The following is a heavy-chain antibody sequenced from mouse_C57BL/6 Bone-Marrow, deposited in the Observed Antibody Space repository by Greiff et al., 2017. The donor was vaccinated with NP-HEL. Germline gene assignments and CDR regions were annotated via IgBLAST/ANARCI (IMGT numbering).Heavy chain of an antibody. CDR3: TTGGDGNYVYAMDY. Sequence: EVKLQESGAELVRPGASVKLSCTASGFNIKDDYMHWVKQRPEQGLEWIGWIDPENGDTEYASKFQGKATITADTSSNTAYLPLSSLTSEDTAVYYCTTGGDGNYVYAMDYWGQGTSVTVSS. CDR2: IDPENGDT. V-gene: IGHV14-4*01. CDR1: GFNIKDDY. J-gene: IGHJ4*01. D-gene: IGHD2-1*01.